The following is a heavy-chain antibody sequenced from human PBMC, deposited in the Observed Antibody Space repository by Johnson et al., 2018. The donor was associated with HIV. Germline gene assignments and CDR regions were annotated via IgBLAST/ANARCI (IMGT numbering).Heavy chain of an antibody. Sequence: VQLVESGGGLVQPGRSLRLSCAASGFTVSSNYMSWVRQAPGKGLEWVSVIYSGGSTYYADSVKGRFTIARDDSKNTLYMQMNSLKTEDTAVYYCYTEVMEWELQVGWTRAFDIWGQVTMVTVSS. V-gene: IGHV3-53*01. CDR3: YTEVMEWELQVGWTRAFDI. J-gene: IGHJ3*02. CDR2: IYSGGST. D-gene: IGHD1-26*01. CDR1: GFTVSSNY.